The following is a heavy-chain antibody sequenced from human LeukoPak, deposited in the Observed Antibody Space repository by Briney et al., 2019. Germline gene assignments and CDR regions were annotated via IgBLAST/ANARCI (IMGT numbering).Heavy chain of an antibody. D-gene: IGHD5-18*01. CDR3: ARVGDTAMVPYYFDY. V-gene: IGHV4-61*08. Sequence: PSETLSLTCTVSAGSISSGDYYWSWIRQPPGQGLEWIGYIYYSGSTNYNPSLKSRVTISVDTSKNQFSLKLSSVTAADTAVYYCARVGDTAMVPYYFDYWGQGTLVTVSS. J-gene: IGHJ4*02. CDR1: AGSISSGDYY. CDR2: IYYSGST.